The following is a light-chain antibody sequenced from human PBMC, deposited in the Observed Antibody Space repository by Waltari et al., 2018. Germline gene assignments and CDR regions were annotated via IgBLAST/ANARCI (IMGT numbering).Light chain of an antibody. CDR3: LQDYNYPRT. J-gene: IGKJ1*01. CDR1: QDIRND. Sequence: AIQMTQSPSSLSASVGDRVTITCRASQDIRNDLGWDQQKPGEAPKLLIYAASNLQSGVPSTFSGSGSGTDFTLTISSLQPEDFATYYCLQDYNYPRTFGQGTKVEIK. CDR2: AAS. V-gene: IGKV1-6*01.